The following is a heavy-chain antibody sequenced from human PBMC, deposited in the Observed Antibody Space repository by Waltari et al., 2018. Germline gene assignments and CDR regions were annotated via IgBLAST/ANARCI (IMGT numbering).Heavy chain of an antibody. CDR2: VDPEDGEA. V-gene: IGHV1-69-2*01. Sequence: VLLLQSGAAVKKHGTTVKISCKVSAFTITNYYIHWVQQAPGKGLHWMGLVDPEDGEAIYSENFQGRVTMTADTSTDTVYMQLSSLTSDDTAIYYCATGLEDSDSASRPFDVWGQGTMVTVS. CDR1: AFTITNYY. D-gene: IGHD1-26*01. CDR3: ATGLEDSDSASRPFDV. J-gene: IGHJ3*01.